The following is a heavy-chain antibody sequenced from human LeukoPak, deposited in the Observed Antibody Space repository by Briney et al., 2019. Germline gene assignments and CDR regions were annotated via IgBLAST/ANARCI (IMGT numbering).Heavy chain of an antibody. CDR1: GYTFTSYG. Sequence: ASVKVSCKASGYTFTSYGIFWVRQAPGQGLEWMGWISAYNGNTNYAQNLQGRVTITTDTSTSTAYMELRSLRSDDTAVFYCGRVPSTLFDFWSAYVIDYWGQGTLVTVSS. J-gene: IGHJ4*02. D-gene: IGHD3-3*01. V-gene: IGHV1-18*01. CDR3: GRVPSTLFDFWSAYVIDY. CDR2: ISAYNGNT.